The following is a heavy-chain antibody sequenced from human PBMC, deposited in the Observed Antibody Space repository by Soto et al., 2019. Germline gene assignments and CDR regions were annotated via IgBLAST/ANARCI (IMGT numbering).Heavy chain of an antibody. CDR3: ARLPSRHLVDY. D-gene: IGHD3-3*02. CDR2: MFYGVST. V-gene: IGHV4-39*01. J-gene: IGHJ4*02. Sequence: PSATLSLTCPVSGSSINSSGYYWGWIRQPPGKGLEWIGSMFYGVSTYYNPSLRSRVTVSVDTSKNHFSLNLRSVTAADTAVYYCARLPSRHLVDYWGQGTLVTVS. CDR1: GSSINSSGYY.